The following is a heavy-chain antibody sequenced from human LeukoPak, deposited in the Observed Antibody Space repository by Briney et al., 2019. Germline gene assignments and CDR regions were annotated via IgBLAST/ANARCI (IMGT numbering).Heavy chain of an antibody. CDR3: ARDIAVAGVDY. CDR1: GGTLSSYA. J-gene: IGHJ4*02. Sequence: GASVKVSCKASGGTLSSYAISWVRQAPGQGLEWMGRIIPIFGTANYAQKFQGRVTITTDESTSTAYMELSSLRSEDTAVYYCARDIAVAGVDYWGQGTLVTVSS. CDR2: IIPIFGTA. V-gene: IGHV1-69*05. D-gene: IGHD6-19*01.